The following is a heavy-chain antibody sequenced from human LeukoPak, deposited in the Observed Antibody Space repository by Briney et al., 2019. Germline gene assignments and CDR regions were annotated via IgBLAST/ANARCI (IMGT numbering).Heavy chain of an antibody. CDR3: TTINVASVFDY. D-gene: IGHD1-1*01. CDR1: GFTFSSYD. CDR2: IRYDGNNK. J-gene: IGHJ4*02. Sequence: GGSLRLSCAPSGFTFSSYDMNWVRQAPGKGLEGVAFIRYDGNNKYYADSVKGRFTVSRDNSENTLYLQLNSLRAEDTAVYYCTTINVASVFDYGGPGILVTVSS. V-gene: IGHV3-30*02.